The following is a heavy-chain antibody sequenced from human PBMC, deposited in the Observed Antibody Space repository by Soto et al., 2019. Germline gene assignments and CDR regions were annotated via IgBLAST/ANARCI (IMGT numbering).Heavy chain of an antibody. V-gene: IGHV4-30-4*01. CDR1: GGSISSGDYY. D-gene: IGHD2-21*02. J-gene: IGHJ5*02. CDR3: ARELCDEYCGGDCYFCWFDP. Sequence: QVQLQESGPGLVKPSQTLSLTCTVSGGSISSGDYYWSWIRQPPGKGLEWIGYIYYSGSTYYNPSLKSRVTISVDTSKNQFSLKLSSVTAADTAVYYCARELCDEYCGGDCYFCWFDPWGQGTLVTVSS. CDR2: IYYSGST.